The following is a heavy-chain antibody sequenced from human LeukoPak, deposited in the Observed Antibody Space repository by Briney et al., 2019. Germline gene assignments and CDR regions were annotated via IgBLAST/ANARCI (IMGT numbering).Heavy chain of an antibody. CDR1: GGSISSYY. Sequence: PSETLSLTCTVSGGSISSYYWSWIRQPPGKGLEWIGYIYYSGSTNYNPSLKSRVTISVDTSKNQFSLKLSSVTAADTAVYYCARGNGSGWYGGVYYYGMDVWGQGTTVTVSS. CDR2: IYYSGST. V-gene: IGHV4-59*01. CDR3: ARGNGSGWYGGVYYYGMDV. J-gene: IGHJ6*02. D-gene: IGHD6-19*01.